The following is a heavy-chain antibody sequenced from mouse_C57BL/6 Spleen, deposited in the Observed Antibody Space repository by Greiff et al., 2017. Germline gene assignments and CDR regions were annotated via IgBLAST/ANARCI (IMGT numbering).Heavy chain of an antibody. CDR3: ATVVATGGAMDY. J-gene: IGHJ4*01. D-gene: IGHD1-1*01. CDR2: IDPSDSYT. V-gene: IGHV1-69*01. CDR1: GYTFTSYW. Sequence: QVQLQQPGAELVMPGASVKLSCKASGYTFTSYWMHWVKQRPGQGLEWIGEIDPSDSYTNYNQKFKGKSTLTVDKSSSTAYMQLSSLTSEDSAVYYCATVVATGGAMDYWGQGTSVTVSS.